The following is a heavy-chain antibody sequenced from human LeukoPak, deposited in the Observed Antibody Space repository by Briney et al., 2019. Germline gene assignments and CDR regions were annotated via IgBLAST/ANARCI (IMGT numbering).Heavy chain of an antibody. CDR2: IKQDGREE. CDR3: ARETPDSSGWD. CDR1: RFTFRNNW. D-gene: IGHD6-19*01. V-gene: IGHV3-7*01. J-gene: IGHJ4*02. Sequence: GGSLRPSCAASRFTFRNNWMSWVRQAPGKGLEWVANIKQDGREENYVDSVKGRFIISRDNAKNSLYRQMTTLRAEDTAVYYCARETPDSSGWDWGQGTLVTVSS.